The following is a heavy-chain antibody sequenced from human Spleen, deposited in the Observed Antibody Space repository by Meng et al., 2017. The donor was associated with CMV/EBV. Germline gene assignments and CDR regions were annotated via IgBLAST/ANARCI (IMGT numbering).Heavy chain of an antibody. CDR2: IYYSGST. V-gene: IGHV4-59*01. J-gene: IGHJ4*02. D-gene: IGHD3-16*02. CDR1: GGSISSYY. Sequence: SETLSLTCTVSGGSISSYYWSWIRQPPGKGLEWIGYIYYSGSTNYNPSLKSRVIISVDTTKNQFSLKLSSVTAADTAVYYCARGEGMITFGGVIVPYFDYWGQGTLVTVSS. CDR3: ARGEGMITFGGVIVPYFDY.